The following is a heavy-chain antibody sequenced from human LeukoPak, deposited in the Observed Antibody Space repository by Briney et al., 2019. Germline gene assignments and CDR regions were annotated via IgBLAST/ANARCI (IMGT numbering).Heavy chain of an antibody. Sequence: SETLSLTCAVYGGSFNAYYWSWIRQPPGKGLEWIGSIYYSGSTYYNPSLKSRVTISVDTSKNQFSLKLSSVTAADTAVYYCARYSYGSEGAHFDYWGQGTLVTVSS. CDR1: GGSFNAYY. D-gene: IGHD5-18*01. V-gene: IGHV4-34*01. CDR2: IYYSGST. J-gene: IGHJ4*02. CDR3: ARYSYGSEGAHFDY.